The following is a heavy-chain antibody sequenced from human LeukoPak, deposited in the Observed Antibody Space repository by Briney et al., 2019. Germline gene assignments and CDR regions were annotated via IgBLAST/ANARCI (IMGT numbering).Heavy chain of an antibody. J-gene: IGHJ2*01. V-gene: IGHV4-4*07. CDR3: ARVVTMVRGVIITTNWYFDL. CDR1: GGSISSYY. D-gene: IGHD3-10*01. CDR2: IYTSGST. Sequence: SETLSLTCTVSGGSISSYYWSWIRQPAGKGLEWIGRIYTSGSTNYSPSLKSRVTMSVDTSKNQFSLKLSSVTAADTAVYYCARVVTMVRGVIITTNWYFDLWGRSTLVTVSS.